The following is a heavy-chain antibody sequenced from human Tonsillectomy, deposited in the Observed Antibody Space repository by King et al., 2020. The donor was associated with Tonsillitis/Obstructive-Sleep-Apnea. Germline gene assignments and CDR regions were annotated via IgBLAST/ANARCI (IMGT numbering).Heavy chain of an antibody. CDR3: ARSQGTGYQYYFDY. CDR2: IYSGGST. V-gene: IGHV3-66*01. J-gene: IGHJ4*02. D-gene: IGHD3/OR15-3a*01. CDR1: GFTVSSNY. Sequence: VQLVESGGGLVQPGGSLRLSCAASGFTVSSNYMSWVRQAPGKGLEWVSVIYSGGSTYYADSVKGRFTISRDNSKNTLYLQMNSLRAEDTAVYYCARSQGTGYQYYFDYWGQGTLVTVSS.